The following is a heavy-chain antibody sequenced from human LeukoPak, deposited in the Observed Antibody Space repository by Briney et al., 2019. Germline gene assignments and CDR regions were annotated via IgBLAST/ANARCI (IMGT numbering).Heavy chain of an antibody. V-gene: IGHV1-18*01. Sequence: ASVKVSCKASGYTFTSNGITWVRQAPGQGLEWMGWISVYNGNTNYAQKFQGRVTVTTDTSTSTAYMELRSLKSDDTAVYYCARHSFTSTWNNWFDPWXQGTLVTVSS. CDR3: ARHSFTSTWNNWFDP. J-gene: IGHJ5*02. CDR1: GYTFTSNG. CDR2: ISVYNGNT. D-gene: IGHD3-10*01.